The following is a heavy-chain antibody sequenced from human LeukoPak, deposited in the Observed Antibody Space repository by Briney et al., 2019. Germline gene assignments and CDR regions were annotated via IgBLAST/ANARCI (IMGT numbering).Heavy chain of an antibody. CDR3: TTYLRSYCSGGSCYYFDY. Sequence: GGSLRLSCAASGFTFSSYAMSWVRQAPGKGLEWVSAISGSGGSTYYADSVKGRFTISRDNSKNTLYLQMNSLKTEDTAVYYCTTYLRSYCSGGSCYYFDYWGQGTLVTVSS. CDR2: ISGSGGST. J-gene: IGHJ4*02. V-gene: IGHV3-23*01. D-gene: IGHD2-15*01. CDR1: GFTFSSYA.